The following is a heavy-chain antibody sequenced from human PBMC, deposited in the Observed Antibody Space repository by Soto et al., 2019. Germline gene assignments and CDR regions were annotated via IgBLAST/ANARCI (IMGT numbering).Heavy chain of an antibody. J-gene: IGHJ4*02. CDR1: GFTFSSYG. CDR3: AKGKIQLWQPNDFDY. V-gene: IGHV3-30*18. CDR2: ISYDGSNK. D-gene: IGHD5-18*01. Sequence: QVQLVESGGGVVQPGRSLRLSCAASGFTFSSYGMHWVRQAPGKGLEWVAVISYDGSNKYYADSVKGRFTISRDNSKNTLYLQMNSLRAEDTAVYYCAKGKIQLWQPNDFDYWGQGTPVTVSS.